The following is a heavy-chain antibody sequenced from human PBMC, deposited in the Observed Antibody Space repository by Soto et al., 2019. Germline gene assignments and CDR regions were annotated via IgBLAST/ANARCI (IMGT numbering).Heavy chain of an antibody. D-gene: IGHD3-10*01. CDR1: GFTFSSYG. Sequence: QVQLVESGGGVVQPGRSLRLSCAASGFTFSSYGMHWVRQAPGKGLEGVAVISYDGSNKDYADSVKGRFTISRDNSKNTLYLQMNSLRAEDTAVYYCAKDISRKEVRGVIIGSLDYWGQGTLVTVSS. J-gene: IGHJ4*02. CDR3: AKDISRKEVRGVIIGSLDY. V-gene: IGHV3-30*18. CDR2: ISYDGSNK.